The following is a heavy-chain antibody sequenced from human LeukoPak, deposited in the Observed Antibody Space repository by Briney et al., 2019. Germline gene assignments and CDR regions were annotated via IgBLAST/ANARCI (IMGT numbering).Heavy chain of an antibody. CDR1: GGSISTTTYY. V-gene: IGHV4-39*07. CDR3: ARTQHYYDSSGKGYFDY. Sequence: SSETLSLTCTVSGGSISTTTYYWGWIRQPPGKGLEWVGHMYYRGNTFYNPYLKSRVTISVDTSKNQFSLKLSSVTAADTAVYYCARTQHYYDSSGKGYFDYWGQGTLVTVSS. J-gene: IGHJ4*02. D-gene: IGHD3-22*01. CDR2: MYYRGNT.